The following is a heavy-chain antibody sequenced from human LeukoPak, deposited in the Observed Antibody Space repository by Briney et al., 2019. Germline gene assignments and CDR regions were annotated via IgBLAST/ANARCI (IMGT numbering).Heavy chain of an antibody. CDR2: ISYTGGT. D-gene: IGHD1-26*01. J-gene: IGHJ4*02. CDR3: ARIIVGASFDY. V-gene: IGHV4-31*11. Sequence: SETLSLTCAIYGGSFSDYYWSWIRQHPGKGLEWIGYISYTGGTYYNPSLESRVSMSVDASKNQFSLKLSSVTAADTAMYYCARIIVGASFDYWGQGTLVTVSS. CDR1: GGSFSDYY.